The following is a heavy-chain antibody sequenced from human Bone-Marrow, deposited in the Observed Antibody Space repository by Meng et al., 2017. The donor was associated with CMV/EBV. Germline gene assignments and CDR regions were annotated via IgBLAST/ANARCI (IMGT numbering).Heavy chain of an antibody. V-gene: IGHV3-48*03. J-gene: IGHJ4*02. CDR1: GFTFSSYE. CDR3: AREGRYCSSTSCYTGNYFDY. CDR2: ISSSGSTI. Sequence: GGSLRLSCAASGFTFSSYEMNWVRQAPGKGLEWVSYISSSGSTIYYADSVKGRFTISRDNAKNSLYLQMNSLRAEDTAVYYCAREGRYCSSTSCYTGNYFDYCGQGTLVTVSS. D-gene: IGHD2-2*02.